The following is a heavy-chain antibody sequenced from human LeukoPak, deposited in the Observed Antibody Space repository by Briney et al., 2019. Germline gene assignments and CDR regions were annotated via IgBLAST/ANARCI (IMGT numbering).Heavy chain of an antibody. D-gene: IGHD4-23*01. J-gene: IGHJ5*02. CDR3: AKGRTTVGNWFDP. CDR2: ISYDGSNK. CDR1: GFTFSSYG. Sequence: GGSLRLSCAASGFTFSSYGMHWVRQAPGKGLEWVAVISYDGSNKYYADSVKGRFTISRDNSKNTLYLQMNSLRAEDTAVYYCAKGRTTVGNWFDPWGQGTLVTVSS. V-gene: IGHV3-30*18.